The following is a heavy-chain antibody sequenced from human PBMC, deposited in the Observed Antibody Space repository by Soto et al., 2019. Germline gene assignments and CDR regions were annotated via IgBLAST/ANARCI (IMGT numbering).Heavy chain of an antibody. CDR2: ISGSGGST. J-gene: IGHJ4*02. CDR3: AKGYSGYDSYFDY. D-gene: IGHD5-12*01. CDR1: GFTFSSYA. V-gene: IGHV3-23*01. Sequence: VQLLESGGGLVQPGGSLRLSCAASGFTFSSYAMSWVRQAPGKGLEWVSAISGSGGSTYYADSVKGRFTISRDNSKNTLYLQMNSLRAEATAVYYCAKGYSGYDSYFDYWGQGTLVTVSS.